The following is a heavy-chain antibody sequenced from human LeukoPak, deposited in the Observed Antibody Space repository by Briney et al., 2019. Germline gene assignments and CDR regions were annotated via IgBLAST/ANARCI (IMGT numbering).Heavy chain of an antibody. CDR1: GFTFTNNA. D-gene: IGHD1-26*01. Sequence: ASVKVSCKTSGFTFTNNAINWVRQAPGQGLEWMGIINPSGGSTSYAQKFQGRVTMTRDTSTSTVYMELSSLRSEDTAVYYCAREASGPFDYWGQGTLVTVSS. J-gene: IGHJ4*02. V-gene: IGHV1-46*01. CDR2: INPSGGST. CDR3: AREASGPFDY.